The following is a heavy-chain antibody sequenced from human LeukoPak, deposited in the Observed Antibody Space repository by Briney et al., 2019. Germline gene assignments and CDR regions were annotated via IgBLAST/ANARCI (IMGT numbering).Heavy chain of an antibody. J-gene: IGHJ4*02. CDR3: AKDRGSGSYPEYYFDY. CDR2: ISGSGGST. CDR1: GYTFSSCA. V-gene: IGHV3-23*01. D-gene: IGHD1-26*01. Sequence: GGSLRLPCAASGYTFSSCAMRWVRRAPGRGLEWVSAISGSGGSTYYAESVKGRFTISRDNSKNTLYLQMNSLRAEDTAVYYCAKDRGSGSYPEYYFDYWGQGTLVTVSS.